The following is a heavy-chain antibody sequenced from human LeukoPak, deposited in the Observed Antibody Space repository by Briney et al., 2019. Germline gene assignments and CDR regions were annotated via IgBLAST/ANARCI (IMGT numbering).Heavy chain of an antibody. CDR1: GFTFSSHS. CDR3: ARRGSGWEFDL. CDR2: IRSDGTST. J-gene: IGHJ4*02. Sequence: EGSLRLSCAASGFTFSSHSMHWVRQAPGKGLEYVSGIRSDGTSTYYAKSVKDRFTISRDNSKNTLELQMGSLRAEDMAVYYCARRGSGWEFDLWGQGTLVTASS. D-gene: IGHD6-19*01. V-gene: IGHV3-64*01.